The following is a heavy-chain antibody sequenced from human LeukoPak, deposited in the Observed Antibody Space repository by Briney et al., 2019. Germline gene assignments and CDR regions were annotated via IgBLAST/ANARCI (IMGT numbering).Heavy chain of an antibody. CDR2: IIPILGIA. V-gene: IGHV1-69*04. D-gene: IGHD2-2*01. Sequence: VASVKVSCKASGGTFSSYAISWVRQAPGQGLEWMGRIIPILGIANYAQKFQGRVTITADKSTSTAYMELSSLRSEDTAVYYCARDPIPGYCSSTSCYDAFDIWGQGTMVTVSS. J-gene: IGHJ3*02. CDR1: GGTFSSYA. CDR3: ARDPIPGYCSSTSCYDAFDI.